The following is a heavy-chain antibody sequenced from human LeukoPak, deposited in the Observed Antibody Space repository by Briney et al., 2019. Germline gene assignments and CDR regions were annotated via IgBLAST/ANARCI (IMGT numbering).Heavy chain of an antibody. CDR1: GFTFSSYG. V-gene: IGHV3-30*18. D-gene: IGHD6-13*01. CDR2: ITYDGSNK. Sequence: GGSLRLSCAASGFTFSSYGMHWVRQAPGKGLEGVAVITYDGSNKYYADSVKGRFTISRDNSKNTLYLQMNSLRAEDTAVYYCAKEEVTWRSWYSRDYYCYMDVWGKGTTVTVSS. CDR3: AKEEVTWRSWYSRDYYCYMDV. J-gene: IGHJ6*03.